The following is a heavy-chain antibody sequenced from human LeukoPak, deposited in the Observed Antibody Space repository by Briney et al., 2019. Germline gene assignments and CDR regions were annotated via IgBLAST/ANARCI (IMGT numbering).Heavy chain of an antibody. J-gene: IGHJ4*02. V-gene: IGHV4-34*01. CDR1: GGSFSGYY. Sequence: PSETLSLTCAVYGGSFSGYYWSWIRQPPGKGLEWIGEINHSGSTNYNPSLKSRVTISVDTSKNQFSLKLSSVTAADTAVYYCARGYYYDSSGYSDPFGYWGQGTLVTVSS. CDR3: ARGYYYDSSGYSDPFGY. CDR2: INHSGST. D-gene: IGHD3-22*01.